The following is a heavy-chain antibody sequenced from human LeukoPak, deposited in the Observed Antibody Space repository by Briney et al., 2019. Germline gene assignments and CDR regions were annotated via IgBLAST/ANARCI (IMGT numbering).Heavy chain of an antibody. Sequence: PSETLSLTCAVYGGSFSGYYWSWIRQPPGKGLEWIGEINHSGSTNYNPSLKSRVTISVDTSKNQFSLKLSSVTAADTAVYYCARVFVGYYYDSSGYYVDYWAREPWSPSPQ. V-gene: IGHV4-34*01. CDR3: ARVFVGYYYDSSGYYVDY. CDR2: INHSGST. CDR1: GGSFSGYY. J-gene: IGHJ4*02. D-gene: IGHD3-22*01.